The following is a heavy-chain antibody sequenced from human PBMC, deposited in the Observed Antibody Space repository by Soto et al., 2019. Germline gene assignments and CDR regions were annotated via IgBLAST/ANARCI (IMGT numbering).Heavy chain of an antibody. CDR2: INPSGGST. CDR1: GYTFTSYY. J-gene: IGHJ4*02. V-gene: IGHV1-46*01. Sequence: QVQLVQSGAEVKKPGASVKVSCKASGYTFTSYYMHWVRQAPGQGLEWMGIINPSGGSTSYAQKFQGRVTMTRDTSTSTVSMELSSLRSEDTAVYYCARATVDTAMVTPKYYFDYWGQGTLVTVSS. D-gene: IGHD5-18*01. CDR3: ARATVDTAMVTPKYYFDY.